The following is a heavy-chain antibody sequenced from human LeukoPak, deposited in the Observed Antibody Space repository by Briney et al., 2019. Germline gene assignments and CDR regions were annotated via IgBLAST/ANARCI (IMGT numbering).Heavy chain of an antibody. D-gene: IGHD4-23*01. CDR1: GYRFTNYW. CDR3: ARRVVNNRNWYFNL. J-gene: IGHJ2*01. CDR2: IYPGDSNT. V-gene: IGHV5-51*01. Sequence: GESLKLSCKGSGYRFTNYWIGWVRQMPGKGMEWMGIIYPGDSNTRYSPSFQGQVTISADKSINTAYVQWSSLKASDTAMYYCARRVVNNRNWYFNLWGRGTLVTVSS.